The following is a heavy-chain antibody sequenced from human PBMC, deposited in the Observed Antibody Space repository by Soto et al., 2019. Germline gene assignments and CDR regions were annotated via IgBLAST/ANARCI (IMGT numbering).Heavy chain of an antibody. D-gene: IGHD3-22*01. CDR2: IRSKAYGGTT. J-gene: IGHJ4*02. Sequence: GGSLRLSCTASGFTFGDYAMSWFRQAPGKGLEWVGFIRSKAYGGTTEYAASVKGRFTISRDDSKSIAYLQMNSLKTEDTVVYYCTRDLWYYYDSSGYYLDYWGQGILVTVSS. CDR3: TRDLWYYYDSSGYYLDY. CDR1: GFTFGDYA. V-gene: IGHV3-49*03.